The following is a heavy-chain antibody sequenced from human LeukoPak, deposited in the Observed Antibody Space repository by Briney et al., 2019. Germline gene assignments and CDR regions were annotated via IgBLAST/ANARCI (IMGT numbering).Heavy chain of an antibody. CDR3: ARDGYYYDSSGYSVY. J-gene: IGHJ4*02. V-gene: IGHV3-30-3*01. D-gene: IGHD3-22*01. Sequence: PGGSLRLSCAASGFTFSSYATHWVRQAPGKGLEWVAVISYDGSNKYYADSVKGRFTISRDNSKNTLYLQMNSLRAEDTAVYYCARDGYYYDSSGYSVYWGQGTLVTVSS. CDR1: GFTFSSYA. CDR2: ISYDGSNK.